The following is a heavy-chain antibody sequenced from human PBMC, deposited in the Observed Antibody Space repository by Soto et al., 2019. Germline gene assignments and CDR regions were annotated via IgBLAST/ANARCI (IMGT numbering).Heavy chain of an antibody. Sequence: QVQLQESGPGLVKPSETLSLTCTVSGGSIRSYYWSWIRQPPGKGLEWIGYIYYSGSTNYNPSLKSRVTMSVDMSKNLFSLKLSSVTAADTAVYYCARAGIVLVPGAVWGQGTTVTVSS. D-gene: IGHD2-2*01. CDR3: ARAGIVLVPGAV. CDR2: IYYSGST. J-gene: IGHJ6*02. V-gene: IGHV4-59*01. CDR1: GGSIRSYY.